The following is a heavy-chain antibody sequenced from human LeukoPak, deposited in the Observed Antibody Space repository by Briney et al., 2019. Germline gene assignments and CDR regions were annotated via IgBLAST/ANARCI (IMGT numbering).Heavy chain of an antibody. V-gene: IGHV3-21*01. Sequence: GGSLRLSCAASGFTFSNAWMSWVRQAPGKGLEWVSSISSSSSYIYYADSVKGRFTISRDNAKNSLYLQMNSLRAEDTAVYYCARDRIRWVSDAFDIWGQGTMVTVSS. J-gene: IGHJ3*02. D-gene: IGHD4-23*01. CDR3: ARDRIRWVSDAFDI. CDR1: GFTFSNAW. CDR2: ISSSSSYI.